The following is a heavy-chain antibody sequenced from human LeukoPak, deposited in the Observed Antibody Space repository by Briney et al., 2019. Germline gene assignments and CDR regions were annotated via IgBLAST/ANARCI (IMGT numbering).Heavy chain of an antibody. CDR2: ITKTGASI. J-gene: IGHJ4*02. V-gene: IGHV3-48*03. CDR3: ARGRIPGAASFFDV. CDR1: GFTFSDYE. Sequence: GGSLRLSCVASGFTFSDYEMNWIRQAPGKGLEWVSYITKTGASIYYAPSVRGRFTISSDNADNSLYLQMNSLRAEDTALSYLARGRIPGAASFFDVWGQGTLVTVSS. D-gene: IGHD3-10*01.